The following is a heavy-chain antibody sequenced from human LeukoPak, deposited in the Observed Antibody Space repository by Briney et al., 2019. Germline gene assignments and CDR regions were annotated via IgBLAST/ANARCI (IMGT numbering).Heavy chain of an antibody. J-gene: IGHJ4*02. V-gene: IGHV3-33*06. CDR1: GFTFSNHA. Sequence: GGSLRLSCAASGFTFSNHAMHWVRQAPGKGLEWVTLVWYDGNRKYYADSVKGRFTISRDNSKNTLFLQMNRLRPEDAAVYYCAKAPVTTCRGAFCYPFDYWGLGTLVTVSS. CDR2: VWYDGNRK. D-gene: IGHD2-15*01. CDR3: AKAPVTTCRGAFCYPFDY.